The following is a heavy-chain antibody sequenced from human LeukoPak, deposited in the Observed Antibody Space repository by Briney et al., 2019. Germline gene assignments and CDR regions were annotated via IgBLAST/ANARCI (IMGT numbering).Heavy chain of an antibody. D-gene: IGHD5-12*01. CDR1: GFAFSTYW. V-gene: IGHV3-7*01. CDR2: IKQDGSEK. J-gene: IGHJ3*02. Sequence: GGSLRLSCAASGFAFSTYWMNWIRQAPGKGLEWVANIKQDGSEKYYLDSVKGRFTISRDNAENLLYLQMSSLRVEDTAVYYCAKPITITGATDGFDIWGQGAKVIVSS. CDR3: AKPITITGATDGFDI.